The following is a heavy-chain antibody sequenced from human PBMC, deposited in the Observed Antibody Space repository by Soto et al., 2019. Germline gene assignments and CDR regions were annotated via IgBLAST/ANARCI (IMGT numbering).Heavy chain of an antibody. CDR3: ARGGGNSGYFFDY. CDR2: INHGGST. Sequence: QVQLRQWGAGLLKPSETLSLRCAVYGGSLSDYSWSWIRQSPEKGLEWIGEINHGGSTKYNPSLKSRVTVSVETSKNQVSLILTSATAADTAVYRCARGGGNSGYFFDYWGRGTLVTVSS. J-gene: IGHJ4*02. D-gene: IGHD5-12*01. CDR1: GGSLSDYS. V-gene: IGHV4-34*02.